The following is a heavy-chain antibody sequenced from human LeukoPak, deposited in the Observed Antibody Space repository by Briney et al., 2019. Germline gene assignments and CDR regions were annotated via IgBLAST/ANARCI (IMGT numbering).Heavy chain of an antibody. J-gene: IGHJ4*02. CDR1: GFTFNNYA. CDR3: ARGRIAAVMYYFDY. V-gene: IGHV3-23*01. D-gene: IGHD6-13*01. Sequence: GGSLRLSCAASGFTFNNYAMNWVRQAPGKGLEWVSGISGFGGSTYYAPSVKGRLTISRDNSKSTLSLQMNTLRAEDTAVYYCARGRIAAVMYYFDYWGQGTLVTVSS. CDR2: ISGFGGST.